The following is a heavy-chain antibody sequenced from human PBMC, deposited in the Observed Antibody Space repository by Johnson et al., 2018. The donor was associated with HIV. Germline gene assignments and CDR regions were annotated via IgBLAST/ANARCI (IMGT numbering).Heavy chain of an antibody. Sequence: VQLVESGGGLVQPGESLRLSCAASGFTVSNNYMHWVRQAPGKGLEWVSVIYSGGNTYYADSVKGRFNISRDNSKNALFLQMNSLRAEDTAVYYCARDSDKWELRPGAFDIWGQGTMVTVSS. CDR3: ARDSDKWELRPGAFDI. CDR1: GFTVSNNY. J-gene: IGHJ3*02. CDR2: IYSGGNT. V-gene: IGHV3-66*02. D-gene: IGHD1-26*01.